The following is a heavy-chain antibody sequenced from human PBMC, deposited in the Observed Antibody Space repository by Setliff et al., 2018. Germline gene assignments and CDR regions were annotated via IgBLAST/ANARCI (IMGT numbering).Heavy chain of an antibody. V-gene: IGHV4-38-2*02. Sequence: PSETLSLTCTVSGYSISSAYYWGWIRQPPGKELEYTGSVYHSGSTYYNPSLKSRVTVSVDTSKNQFSLKLSSVTAADTAVYYCARKGISALSGAFDMWGQGTMVTVSS. CDR1: GYSISSAYY. J-gene: IGHJ3*02. D-gene: IGHD1-26*01. CDR3: ARKGISALSGAFDM. CDR2: VYHSGST.